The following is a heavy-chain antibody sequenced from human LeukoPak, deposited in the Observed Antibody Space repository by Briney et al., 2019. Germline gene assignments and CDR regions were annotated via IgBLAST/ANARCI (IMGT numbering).Heavy chain of an antibody. CDR3: ARDSSIAADNSLGAMDI. D-gene: IGHD6-13*01. CDR2: ISWNSGSI. Sequence: PGGSLRLSCAASGFTFDDYAMHWVRQAPGKGLEWVSGISWNSGSIGYADSVKGRFTISRDNAKNSLYLQMNSLRAEDTALYYCARDSSIAADNSLGAMDIWGQGTMVTVSS. CDR1: GFTFDDYA. V-gene: IGHV3-9*01. J-gene: IGHJ3*02.